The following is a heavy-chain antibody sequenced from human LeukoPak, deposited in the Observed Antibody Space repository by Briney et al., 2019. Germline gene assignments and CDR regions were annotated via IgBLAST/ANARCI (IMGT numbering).Heavy chain of an antibody. CDR1: GFTFSSYA. V-gene: IGHV3-30-3*01. CDR3: ARDGGGGYDPNCSGGSCYPFHFDY. CDR2: ISYDGSNK. J-gene: IGHJ4*02. Sequence: GGSLRLSCAASGFTFSSYAMSWVRQAPGKGLEWVAVISYDGSNKYYADSVKGRFTISRDNSKNTLYLQMNSLRAEDTAVYYCARDGGGGYDPNCSGGSCYPFHFDYWGQGTLVTVSS. D-gene: IGHD2-15*01.